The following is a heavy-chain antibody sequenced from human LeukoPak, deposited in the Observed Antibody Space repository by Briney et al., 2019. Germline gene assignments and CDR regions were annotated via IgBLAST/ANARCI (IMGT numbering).Heavy chain of an antibody. J-gene: IGHJ5*02. V-gene: IGHV3-11*05. CDR3: ARDTHSWFDP. Sequence: GGSLRLLCAASGFTLSDYYMRWIRQAPGKGLEWGSYIRSSSSSYPNYAVSVKGRFTISRDNAKNSLYLQMSLLKAEDTVLYYSARDTHSWFDPWGRGTLVTVSS. CDR2: IRSSSSSYP. CDR1: GFTLSDYY.